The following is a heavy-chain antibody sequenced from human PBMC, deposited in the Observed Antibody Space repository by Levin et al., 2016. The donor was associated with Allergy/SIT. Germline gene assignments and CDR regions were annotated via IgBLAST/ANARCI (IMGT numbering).Heavy chain of an antibody. Sequence: GGSLRLSCSLSGIGFTDAWMTWVRQAPGKGLEWVGRILSKGAGEITEYAAPVKGRFTISRDDSERRIYLQMNNLRAEDTAVYYCARVAMVPHQCFDDWGQGTLVTVSS. D-gene: IGHD5-18*01. CDR3: ARVAMVPHQCFDD. V-gene: IGHV3-15*01. CDR1: GIGFTDAW. J-gene: IGHJ4*02. CDR2: ILSKGAGEIT.